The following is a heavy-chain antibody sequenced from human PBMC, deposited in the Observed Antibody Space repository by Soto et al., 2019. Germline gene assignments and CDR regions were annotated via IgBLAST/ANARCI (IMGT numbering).Heavy chain of an antibody. CDR1: GFIFSSYW. Sequence: GGSLRLSCAASGFIFSSYWMSWVRQAPGKGLEWVANIKEDGSEKYYVDSVKGRFTISRDNAKNSLYLQINSLRAEDTAVYYCAKDSNRITMIVVVTEDDAFDIWGQGTMVTVSS. CDR2: IKEDGSEK. V-gene: IGHV3-7*03. D-gene: IGHD3-22*01. CDR3: AKDSNRITMIVVVTEDDAFDI. J-gene: IGHJ3*02.